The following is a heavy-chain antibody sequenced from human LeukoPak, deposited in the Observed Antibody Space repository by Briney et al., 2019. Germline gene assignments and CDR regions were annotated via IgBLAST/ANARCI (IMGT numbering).Heavy chain of an antibody. CDR3: ARDGETRNCSSTSCYYYYYMDV. J-gene: IGHJ6*03. Sequence: GGSLRLSCAASGFTFSSYSMHWVRQAPGKGLEWVASISSSSSYIYYADSVKGRFTISRDNAKNTLYLQMNSLRAEDTAVYYCARDGETRNCSSTSCYYYYYMDVWGKGTTVTVSS. V-gene: IGHV3-21*01. CDR1: GFTFSSYS. CDR2: ISSSSSYI. D-gene: IGHD2-2*01.